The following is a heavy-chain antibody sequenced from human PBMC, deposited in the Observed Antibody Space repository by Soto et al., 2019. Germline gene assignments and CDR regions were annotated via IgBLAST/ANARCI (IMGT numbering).Heavy chain of an antibody. V-gene: IGHV1-69*01. D-gene: IGHD2-15*01. CDR2: ILPIFDTP. J-gene: IGHJ4*02. Sequence: QVQLVQSGAEVKKPGSSVNVSCKASGDTFSSHLISWVRQAPGQGLEWMGGILPIFDTPKYAQRFQGRVTFTADESSSTASMVLRSLTSEDTAVYYCATDHCSGGACYEDNFHYWGQGTLVNVSS. CDR1: GDTFSSHL. CDR3: ATDHCSGGACYEDNFHY.